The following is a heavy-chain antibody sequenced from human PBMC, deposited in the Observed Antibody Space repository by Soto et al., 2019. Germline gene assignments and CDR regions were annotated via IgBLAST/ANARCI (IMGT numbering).Heavy chain of an antibody. J-gene: IGHJ4*02. D-gene: IGHD3-9*01. V-gene: IGHV1-69*04. CDR1: GGTSSSYT. Sequence: ASVKVSCKASGGTSSSYTISWVRQAPGQGLEWMGRIIPILGIANYAQKFQGRVTITADKSTSTAYMELSSLRSEDTAVYYCAREVRDILTGYFPLAYWGQGTLVTVSS. CDR2: IIPILGIA. CDR3: AREVRDILTGYFPLAY.